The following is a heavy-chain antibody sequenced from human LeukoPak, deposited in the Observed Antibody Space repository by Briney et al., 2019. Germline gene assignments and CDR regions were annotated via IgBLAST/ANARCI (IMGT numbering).Heavy chain of an antibody. Sequence: PGGSLRLSCAASGFTFSSYWMHWVRQTPGKGLVWVSRINIDGSNTRYADSVKGRFTISRGNAKNTLYLQMNSLRAEDTAVYYCARGTRGSNSFDYWGQGTLVTVSS. V-gene: IGHV3-74*01. J-gene: IGHJ4*02. D-gene: IGHD1-26*01. CDR2: INIDGSNT. CDR1: GFTFSSYW. CDR3: ARGTRGSNSFDY.